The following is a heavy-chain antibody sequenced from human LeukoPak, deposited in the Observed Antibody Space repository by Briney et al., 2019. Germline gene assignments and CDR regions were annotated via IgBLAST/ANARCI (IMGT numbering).Heavy chain of an antibody. J-gene: IGHJ6*02. CDR2: INAGNGNT. Sequence: LGASVKVSCKASGYTFTSYAMHWVRQAPGQRLEWMGRINAGNGNTKYSQKFQGRVTITRDTSASTAYMELSSLRSEDTAVYYCARDGMPSGGSSSWLDVWGQGTTVTVSS. V-gene: IGHV1-3*01. CDR1: GYTFTSYA. CDR3: ARDGMPSGGSSSWLDV. D-gene: IGHD6-13*01.